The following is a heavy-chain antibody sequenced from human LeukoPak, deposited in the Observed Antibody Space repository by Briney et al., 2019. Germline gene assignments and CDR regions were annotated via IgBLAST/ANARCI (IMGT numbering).Heavy chain of an antibody. Sequence: WETLSLTYTVSGGSISSSSYYWGWIRQPPGKGLEWIGSIYYSGSTYYNPSLKSRVTISVDTSKNQFSLKLSSVTAADTAVYYCASPDYGGNSRDAFDIWGQGTMVTVSS. CDR3: ASPDYGGNSRDAFDI. CDR1: GGSISSSSYY. J-gene: IGHJ3*02. V-gene: IGHV4-39*01. CDR2: IYYSGST. D-gene: IGHD4-23*01.